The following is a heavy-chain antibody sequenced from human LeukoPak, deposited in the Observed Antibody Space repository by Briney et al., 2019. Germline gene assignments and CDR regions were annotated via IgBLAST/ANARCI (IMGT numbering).Heavy chain of an antibody. J-gene: IGHJ4*02. D-gene: IGHD1-26*01. CDR1: GYTFTSYG. Sequence: GASVKVSCKASGYTFTSYGISWVRQAPGQGLEWMGGFDPEDGDTIYAQKFQGRVTMTEDTSTDTAYMELSSLRSEDTAVYYCATWDPTDYYFDYWGQGTLVTVSS. CDR3: ATWDPTDYYFDY. V-gene: IGHV1-24*01. CDR2: FDPEDGDT.